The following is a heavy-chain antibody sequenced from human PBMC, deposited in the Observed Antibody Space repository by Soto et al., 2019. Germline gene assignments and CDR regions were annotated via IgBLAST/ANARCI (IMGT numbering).Heavy chain of an antibody. CDR2: MDPKTGNT. CDR1: GYSFTSYD. V-gene: IGHV1-8*01. CDR3: ARGRGWRDY. D-gene: IGHD6-19*01. Sequence: QVQLVQSGAEVKKPGASVKVSCRASGYSFTSYDINWVRQATGQRLEWMGWMDPKTGNTDYGQKFQGRVTMTRNTSISTAYMELSSLTSEDTVVYYCARGRGWRDYWGQGTLVTVSS. J-gene: IGHJ4*02.